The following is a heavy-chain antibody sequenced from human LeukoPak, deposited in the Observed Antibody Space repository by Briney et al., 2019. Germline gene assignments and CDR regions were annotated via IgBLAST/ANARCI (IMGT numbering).Heavy chain of an antibody. Sequence: GGSLRLSCAASGFTLSSYEMNWVRQAPGKGLEWVSYISSSGTTYYADSVKGRFTISRNNAKNSLFLQMNSLRAEDTAVYYCARWGVGDYWGQGTLVTVSS. CDR1: GFTLSSYE. D-gene: IGHD1-26*01. CDR2: ISSSGTT. J-gene: IGHJ4*02. CDR3: ARWGVGDY. V-gene: IGHV3-48*03.